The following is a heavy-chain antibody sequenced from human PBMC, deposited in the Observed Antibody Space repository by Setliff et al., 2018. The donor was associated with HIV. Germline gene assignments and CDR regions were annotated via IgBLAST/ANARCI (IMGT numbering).Heavy chain of an antibody. CDR1: GASISSGAYF. J-gene: IGHJ4*02. V-gene: IGHV4-31*03. CDR2: IYYTGST. CDR3: ARQGAVTGHSFDS. D-gene: IGHD1-26*01. Sequence: SETLSLTCTVSGASISSGAYFWIWIRQHPGKGLEWMGYIYYTGSTYYNLTLKSRMIISLDTSKNQLFLTLNSVTAADTAVYYCARQGAVTGHSFDSWGPGTLVTVSS.